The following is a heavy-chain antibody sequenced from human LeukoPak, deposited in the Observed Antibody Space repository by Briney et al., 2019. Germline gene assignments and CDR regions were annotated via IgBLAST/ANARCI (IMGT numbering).Heavy chain of an antibody. Sequence: GGSLRLSCTTSGFTFGDYGMSWFRQAPGKGLEWVSFIRSYIYSGATDYAASVRGRFVISRHDSESIAYLQMNSLRTEDTGVYYCARDSGRFDVFDIWGQGTMVTVSS. CDR3: ARDSGRFDVFDI. CDR1: GFTFGDYG. V-gene: IGHV3-49*03. J-gene: IGHJ3*02. CDR2: IRSYIYSGAT. D-gene: IGHD3-10*01.